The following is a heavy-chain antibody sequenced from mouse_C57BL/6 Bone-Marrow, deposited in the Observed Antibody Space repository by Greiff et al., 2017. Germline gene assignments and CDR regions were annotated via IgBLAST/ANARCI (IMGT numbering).Heavy chain of an antibody. V-gene: IGHV1-50*01. CDR2: IDPSDSYT. CDR3: ASEIYYLGYFDV. D-gene: IGHD1-1*01. CDR1: GYTFTSYW. Sequence: QVQLQQPGAELVKPGASVKLSCKASGYTFTSYWMQWVKQRPGQGLEWIGEIDPSDSYTNYNQKFKGKATLTVDTSSSTAYMQLSSLTSEDSAVYYCASEIYYLGYFDVWGTGTTVTVSS. J-gene: IGHJ1*03.